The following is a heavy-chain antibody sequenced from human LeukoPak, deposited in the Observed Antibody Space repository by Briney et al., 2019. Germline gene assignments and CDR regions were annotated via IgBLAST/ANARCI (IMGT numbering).Heavy chain of an antibody. J-gene: IGHJ4*02. CDR1: GFTFDDYA. D-gene: IGHD5-24*01. CDR3: AKDRWLQGYFDY. Sequence: PGGSLRLSCAASGFTFDDYAMHWVRQTPGKGLEWVSGISWNSGSIGYADSVKGRCTISRDNSKKTVYLQMNSLRTEDTAVYYCAKDRWLQGYFDYWGQGTLVTVSS. V-gene: IGHV3-9*01. CDR2: ISWNSGSI.